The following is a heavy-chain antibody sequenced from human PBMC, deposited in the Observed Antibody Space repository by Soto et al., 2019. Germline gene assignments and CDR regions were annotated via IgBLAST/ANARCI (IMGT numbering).Heavy chain of an antibody. D-gene: IGHD3-10*01. V-gene: IGHV4-59*01. CDR1: GFSISSYY. Sequence: SETLSLTCSVSGFSISSYYWTWIRQPLGRRLEWIGYVYHSGITNYNPSLKSRVTMSVDTSKKQFSLKLSSVTAADTAVYYCVRDLTIGGFFDPWGQGTLVTVSS. J-gene: IGHJ5*02. CDR2: VYHSGIT. CDR3: VRDLTIGGFFDP.